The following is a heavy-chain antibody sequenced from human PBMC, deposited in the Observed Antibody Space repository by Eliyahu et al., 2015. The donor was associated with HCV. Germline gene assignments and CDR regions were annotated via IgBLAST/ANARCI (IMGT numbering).Heavy chain of an antibody. CDR2: IRYDGSNK. CDR3: AKEKGERGYSGTRGYFDY. D-gene: IGHD5-12*01. J-gene: IGHJ4*02. Sequence: QVQLVESGGXVVQPGGSXRLSCXASGFTFSXSGXHWVRQAPGKGLEWVAFIRYDGSNKYYADSVKGRFTISRDNSKNTLYLQMNSLRAEDTAVYYCAKEKGERGYSGTRGYFDYWGQGTLVTVSS. V-gene: IGHV3-30*02. CDR1: GFTFSXSG.